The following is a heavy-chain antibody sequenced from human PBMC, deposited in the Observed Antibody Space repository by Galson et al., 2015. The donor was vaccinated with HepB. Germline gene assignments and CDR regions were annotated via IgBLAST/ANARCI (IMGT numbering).Heavy chain of an antibody. J-gene: IGHJ4*02. V-gene: IGHV3-74*01. D-gene: IGHD1-26*01. CDR1: GFTFNIYR. Sequence: SLRLSCAASGFTFNIYRMHWVRQAPGKGLVWVSHINSDGSSTNYADSVKGRFTISRDNAKNTLYLQMNNLRAEDTAVYYCAREPGSYHYFDYWGQGTLVTVSS. CDR2: INSDGSST. CDR3: AREPGSYHYFDY.